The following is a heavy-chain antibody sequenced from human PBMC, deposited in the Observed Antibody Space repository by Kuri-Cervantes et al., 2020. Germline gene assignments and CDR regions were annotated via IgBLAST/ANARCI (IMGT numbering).Heavy chain of an antibody. CDR2: ISSSSSYI. CDR3: AKRMTKDIVVVPAAMPVVTYYGMDV. CDR1: GFTFSSYS. Sequence: GESLKISCAASGFTFSSYSMNWVRQAPGKGLEWVSSISSSSSYIYYADSVKGRFTISRDNAKNSLYLQMNSLRAEDTAVYYCAKRMTKDIVVVPAAMPVVTYYGMDVWGQGTTVTVSS. J-gene: IGHJ6*02. D-gene: IGHD2-2*01. V-gene: IGHV3-21*04.